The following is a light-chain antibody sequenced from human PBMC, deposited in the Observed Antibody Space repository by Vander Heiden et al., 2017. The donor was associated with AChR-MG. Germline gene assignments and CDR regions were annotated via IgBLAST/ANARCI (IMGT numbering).Light chain of an antibody. CDR3: SSYTISSTLWV. V-gene: IGLV2-14*01. Sequence: QSALTQPASVSGSPGQSITISCTGTSSDVGGYNYVSWYQQHPGKAPKLMMYDVSKRPSWVSNRFSGTKSGNTASLTISRLQAEDEADYYCSSYTISSTLWVFGGGTKLTVL. J-gene: IGLJ3*02. CDR2: DVS. CDR1: SSDVGGYNY.